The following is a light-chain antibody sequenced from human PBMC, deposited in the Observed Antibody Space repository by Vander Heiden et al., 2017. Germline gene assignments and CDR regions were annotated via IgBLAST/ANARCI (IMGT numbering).Light chain of an antibody. CDR1: NIGSKF. CDR2: RDS. Sequence: SNDLPQPLSVSVALGQTATISCGGNNIGSKFVHWYQLRPGQAPVLVISRDSVRPSGIPERFSGSDSGNTATLTISRAQAGDEAVYYCQVWDTNTVLFGGGTKLTVL. J-gene: IGLJ2*01. V-gene: IGLV3-9*01. CDR3: QVWDTNTVL.